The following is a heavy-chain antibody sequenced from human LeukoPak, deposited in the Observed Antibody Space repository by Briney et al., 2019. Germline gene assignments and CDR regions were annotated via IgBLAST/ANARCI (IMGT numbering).Heavy chain of an antibody. CDR2: ISSGRDTI. D-gene: IGHD2-15*01. CDR3: ASTGSYCSGGSCYSPLYYYYYYMDV. J-gene: IGHJ6*03. Sequence: PGGSLRLSCAASGFTFSSYEMNWVRQAPGKGLEWVSYISSGRDTIYYADSAKGRFTISRDNAKNSLYLQMNSLRAEDTAVYYCASTGSYCSGGSCYSPLYYYYYYMDVWGKGTTVTVSS. V-gene: IGHV3-48*03. CDR1: GFTFSSYE.